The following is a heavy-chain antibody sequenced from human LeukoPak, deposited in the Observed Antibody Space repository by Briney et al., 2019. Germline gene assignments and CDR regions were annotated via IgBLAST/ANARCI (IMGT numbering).Heavy chain of an antibody. CDR1: GYSISSGYY. CDR2: MFHSGST. Sequence: PSETLSLTCAVSGYSISSGYYWGWIRQPPGKGLEWIGSMFHSGSTHYNPSLKSRVTISVDTSKNQFSLKLSSVTAADTAVYYCARAGPYYYDSSDYWGQGTLVTVSS. V-gene: IGHV4-38-2*01. CDR3: ARAGPYYYDSSDY. D-gene: IGHD3-22*01. J-gene: IGHJ4*02.